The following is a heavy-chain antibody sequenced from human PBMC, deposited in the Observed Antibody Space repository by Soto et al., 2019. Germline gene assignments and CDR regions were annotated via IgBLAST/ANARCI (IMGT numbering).Heavy chain of an antibody. CDR1: GGTFSSYA. Sequence: RASVKASCKASGGTFSSYAISWVRQAPGQGLEWMGGIIPIFGTADYAQKFQGRVTITADESTSTAYMELSSLRSEDTAVYYCARARRGYSYGYDYYYGMDVWGQGTTVTVSS. D-gene: IGHD5-18*01. CDR2: IIPIFGTA. V-gene: IGHV1-69*13. J-gene: IGHJ6*02. CDR3: ARARRGYSYGYDYYYGMDV.